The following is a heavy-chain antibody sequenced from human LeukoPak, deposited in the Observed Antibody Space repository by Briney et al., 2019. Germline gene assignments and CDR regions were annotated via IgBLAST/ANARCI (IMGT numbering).Heavy chain of an antibody. CDR1: GFIFSTYA. V-gene: IGHV3-64*02. J-gene: IGHJ4*02. Sequence: PGGSLRLSCAASGFIFSTYAMHWVRQAPGKGLEYVSSIDNNGGSTYYADSVKGRFTISRDNSKNTLYLQMNSLRAEDTAVYYCAKGAGYCSSTSCFGGGADYWGQGTLVTVSS. D-gene: IGHD2-2*03. CDR3: AKGAGYCSSTSCFGGGADY. CDR2: IDNNGGST.